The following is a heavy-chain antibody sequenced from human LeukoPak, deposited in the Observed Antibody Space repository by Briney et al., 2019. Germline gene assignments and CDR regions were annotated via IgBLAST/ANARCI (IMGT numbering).Heavy chain of an antibody. CDR3: ARETRYCSSTSCYEDYYYYYMDV. Sequence: KPSETLSLTCAVYGGSFSGYYWSWIRQPPGKGLEWIGEINHSGSTNYNPSLKSRVTISVDTSKNQFSLKLSSVTAADTAVYYCARETRYCSSTSCYEDYYYYYMDVWGKGTTVTISS. D-gene: IGHD2-2*01. V-gene: IGHV4-34*01. CDR2: INHSGST. CDR1: GGSFSGYY. J-gene: IGHJ6*03.